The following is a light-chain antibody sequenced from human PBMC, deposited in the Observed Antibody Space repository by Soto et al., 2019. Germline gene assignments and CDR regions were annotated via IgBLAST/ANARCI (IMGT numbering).Light chain of an antibody. V-gene: IGLV2-14*03. Sequence: QSVLTQPASVSGSPGQSITISCTGTSSDVGHPYNYVSWYQQHPGKAPKLLIFKVSNRPSGISGRFSGSKSGNTASLTISGLQAEDEADYYCSSHTSTSTWVFGAGTQLTVL. J-gene: IGLJ3*02. CDR2: KVS. CDR3: SSHTSTSTWV. CDR1: SSDVGHPYNY.